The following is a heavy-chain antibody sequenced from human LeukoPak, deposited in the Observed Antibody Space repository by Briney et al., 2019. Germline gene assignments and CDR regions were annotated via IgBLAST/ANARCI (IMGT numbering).Heavy chain of an antibody. CDR2: INPNTGGT. V-gene: IGHV1-2*02. CDR1: GDTFTGYY. CDR3: ARSPTTVTAFDY. Sequence: ASVKVSCKASGDTFTGYYMHWVRQAPGQGLEWMGWINPNTGGTNYAQKFQGRVTVTRDTSISTAYMELSRLRSDDTAVYYCARSPTTVTAFDYWGQGTLVTVSS. D-gene: IGHD4-17*01. J-gene: IGHJ4*02.